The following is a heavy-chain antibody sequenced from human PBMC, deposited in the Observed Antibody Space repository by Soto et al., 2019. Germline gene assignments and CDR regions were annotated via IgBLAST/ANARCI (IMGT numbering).Heavy chain of an antibody. CDR2: IYSDGSST. CDR3: TREGCSGGSCSFDP. V-gene: IGHV3-74*01. D-gene: IGHD2-15*01. CDR1: GFTFSSYW. Sequence: PGGSLTLSCAVSGFTFSSYWLHWVRQAPGKGLVWVSRIYSDGSSTDYADPVKGRFTISRDNAKNTLYLQMNSLRAEDTAVYYCTREGCSGGSCSFDPGGQGPLVTAPQ. J-gene: IGHJ5*02.